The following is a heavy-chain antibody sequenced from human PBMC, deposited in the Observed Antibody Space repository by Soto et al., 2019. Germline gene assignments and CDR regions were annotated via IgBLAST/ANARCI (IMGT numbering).Heavy chain of an antibody. V-gene: IGHV4-30-4*01. Sequence: SETLSLTWTVSGGSISSGDYYWSWIRQPPGEGLEWIGYIYYSGSTYYNPSLKSRVTISVDTSKNQFSLKLSSVTAADTAVYHCARGRQAVGLEFWGLGTLVTVSS. D-gene: IGHD1-26*01. CDR2: IYYSGST. CDR3: ARGRQAVGLEF. CDR1: GGSISSGDYY. J-gene: IGHJ4*02.